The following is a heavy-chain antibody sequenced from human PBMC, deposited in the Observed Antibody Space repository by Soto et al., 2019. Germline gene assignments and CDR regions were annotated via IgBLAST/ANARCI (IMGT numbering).Heavy chain of an antibody. CDR1: GGPIGRSSSY. CDR3: VGETYYYDGNGYTFRE. CDR2: SSIVGLVPAGDSA. D-gene: IGHD3-22*01. V-gene: IGHV4-4*07. J-gene: IGHJ4*02. Sequence: QVHLRESGPGLVKPSETLSLTCTISGGPIGRSSSYWSWVRQPAGKVLEWIGRSSIVGLVPAGDSATYNPSLKSRVTMSVDRSNNRLSLNMKSVTAADTAVYYCVGETYYYDGNGYTFREWGQGTLVTVSP.